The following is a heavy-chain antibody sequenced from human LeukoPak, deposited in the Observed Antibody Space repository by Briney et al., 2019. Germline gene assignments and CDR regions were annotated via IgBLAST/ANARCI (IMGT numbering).Heavy chain of an antibody. Sequence: PSETLSLTCAVYGGSFSGYYWSWIRQPPGKGLEWIGEINHSGSTNYNPSLKSRVTISVDTSKNQFSLELSSVTAADTAVYYCARRKAVAGYTFDYWGQGTLVTVSS. CDR2: INHSGST. CDR1: GGSFSGYY. V-gene: IGHV4-34*01. J-gene: IGHJ4*02. CDR3: ARRKAVAGYTFDY. D-gene: IGHD6-19*01.